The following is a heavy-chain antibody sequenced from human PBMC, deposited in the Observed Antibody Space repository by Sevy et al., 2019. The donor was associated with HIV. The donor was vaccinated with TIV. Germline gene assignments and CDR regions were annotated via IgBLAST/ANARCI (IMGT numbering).Heavy chain of an antibody. D-gene: IGHD3-22*01. CDR1: GYTLTGLS. CDR3: ATTKDYYDSSGSPFDY. CDR2: FDPEDGET. Sequence: ASVKVSCKVSGYTLTGLSMHCVRQAPGKGLEWMGSFDPEDGETIYAQKFQGRVTMTEDTSTDTAYMELSSLRSEDAAVYYCATTKDYYDSSGSPFDYWGQGTLVTVSS. J-gene: IGHJ4*02. V-gene: IGHV1-24*01.